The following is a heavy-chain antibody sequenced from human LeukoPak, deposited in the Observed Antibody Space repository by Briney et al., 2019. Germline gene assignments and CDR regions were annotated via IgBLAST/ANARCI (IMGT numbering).Heavy chain of an antibody. J-gene: IGHJ4*02. Sequence: GGSLRLSCAASGFTVSSNYMSWVRQAPGKGLEWVSVIYSGGSTYYADSVKGRFTISRDNSKNTLYLQMNSLRAEDTAVYYCARASTSYPTKYYFDYWGQGTLVTVSS. CDR3: ARASTSYPTKYYFDY. V-gene: IGHV3-53*01. D-gene: IGHD2-2*01. CDR2: IYSGGST. CDR1: GFTVSSNY.